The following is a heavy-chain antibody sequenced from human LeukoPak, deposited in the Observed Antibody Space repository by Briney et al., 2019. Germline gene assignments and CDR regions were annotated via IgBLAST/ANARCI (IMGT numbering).Heavy chain of an antibody. D-gene: IGHD1-26*01. Sequence: GGSLRLSCAASGFIFSSYGMHWVRQAPGKGLEWVTFIRFDGSNKYYADFVKGRFTISRDNSKNTLYLQMDFLRPDDTAVYYCAKDDSGTYFASLDYWGQGTLVTVSS. CDR1: GFIFSSYG. J-gene: IGHJ4*02. CDR2: IRFDGSNK. V-gene: IGHV3-30*02. CDR3: AKDDSGTYFASLDY.